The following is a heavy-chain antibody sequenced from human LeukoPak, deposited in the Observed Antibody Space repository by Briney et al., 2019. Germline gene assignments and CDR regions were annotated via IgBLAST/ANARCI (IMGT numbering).Heavy chain of an antibody. D-gene: IGHD2-2*01. V-gene: IGHV4-59*08. CDR1: GDSISSYY. Sequence: SETLSLTCTVSGDSISSYYWSWIRQPPGQGLEWIGYVYSSGSTNYNPSLKSRVTISVDTSKNQFSLKLSSVTAADTAVYYCARHGDYYCRSTSCFDYWGQGTLVTVSS. CDR2: VYSSGST. J-gene: IGHJ4*02. CDR3: ARHGDYYCRSTSCFDY.